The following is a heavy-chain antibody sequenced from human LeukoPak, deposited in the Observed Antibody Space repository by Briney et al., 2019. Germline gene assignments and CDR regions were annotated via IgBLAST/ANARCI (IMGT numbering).Heavy chain of an antibody. D-gene: IGHD2-15*01. V-gene: IGHV3-49*04. CDR1: GFTFGDYA. J-gene: IGHJ4*02. Sequence: GGSLRLSCTASGFTFGDYAMSWVRQAPGKGLEWVGFIRSKAYGGTTEYAASVKGRFTISRDDSKSIAYLQMNSLKTEDTAVYYCTRDVWRYCSGGSCYEADYWGQGTLVTVSS. CDR3: TRDVWRYCSGGSCYEADY. CDR2: IRSKAYGGTT.